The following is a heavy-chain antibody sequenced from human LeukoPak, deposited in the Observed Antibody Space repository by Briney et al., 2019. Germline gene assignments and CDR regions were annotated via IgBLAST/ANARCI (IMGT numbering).Heavy chain of an antibody. CDR1: GDSIRGATYR. CDR3: ARAQTGTTYYYYMDV. Sequence: SETLSLTCTVSGDSIRGATYRWAWIRQSPGKGHEWIGRVHYSGSTYYNPSLKSRVTISVDTSKNQFSLKLSSVTAADTAVYYCARAQTGTTYYYYMDVWGKGTTVTVSS. J-gene: IGHJ6*03. V-gene: IGHV4-39*01. D-gene: IGHD1-7*01. CDR2: VHYSGST.